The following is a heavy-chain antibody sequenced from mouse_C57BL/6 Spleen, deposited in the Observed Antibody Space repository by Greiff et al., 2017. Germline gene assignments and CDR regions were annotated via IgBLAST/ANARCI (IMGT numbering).Heavy chain of an antibody. CDR3: ARLIPFYYAMDY. CDR2: IYPGDGDT. CDR1: GYAFSSSW. J-gene: IGHJ4*01. V-gene: IGHV1-82*01. Sequence: QVQLQQSGPELVKPGASVKISCKASGYAFSSSWMNWVKQRPGKGLEWIGRIYPGDGDTNYNGKFTGKATLTADKSSSTAYMQLSSLTSEDSAVYFCARLIPFYYAMDYWGQGTSVTVSS.